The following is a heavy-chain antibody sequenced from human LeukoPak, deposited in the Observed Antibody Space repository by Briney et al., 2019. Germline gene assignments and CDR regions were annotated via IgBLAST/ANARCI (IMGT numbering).Heavy chain of an antibody. CDR3: REDSGSYTFDY. CDR1: GFTFTSYA. V-gene: IGHV3-9*01. D-gene: IGHD1-26*01. J-gene: IGHJ4*02. Sequence: GRTLRLSCAASGFTFTSYAMHWVPQAPGRGLEWVSAITRNSSSIGYADSVKGRFTISRDNAKNSLYLQMNSLRAEDTGAKERREDSGSYTFDYWGQGTLVTVSS. CDR2: ITRNSSSI.